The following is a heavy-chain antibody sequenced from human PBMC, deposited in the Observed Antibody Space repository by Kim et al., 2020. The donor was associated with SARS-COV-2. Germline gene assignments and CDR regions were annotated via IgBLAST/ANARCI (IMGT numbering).Heavy chain of an antibody. CDR1: GGSISSYY. CDR3: ARDSPADIVVVPAAISWFDP. J-gene: IGHJ5*02. Sequence: SETLSLTCAVYGGSISSYYWSWIRQPAGKGLEWIGHINNSGSTNYNPSLKSRVTMSVDTSKNQFSLKLSSVTAADTAVYYCARDSPADIVVVPAAISWFDPWGQGTLVTVSS. D-gene: IGHD2-2*02. V-gene: IGHV4-4*07. CDR2: INNSGST.